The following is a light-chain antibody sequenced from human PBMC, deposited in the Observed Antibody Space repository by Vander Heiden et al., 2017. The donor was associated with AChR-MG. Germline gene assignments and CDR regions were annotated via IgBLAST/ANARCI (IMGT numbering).Light chain of an antibody. Sequence: DIQMTQSPSAMSAYVGDRVTITCRASQGIASYLAWFQQKPGKVPKRLIYGASTLQSGVPSRFSGSGSGTEFTLTISSLQPEDFATYYCLQHNAYPITFGQGTRLEIK. V-gene: IGKV1-17*03. J-gene: IGKJ5*01. CDR1: QGIASY. CDR3: LQHNAYPIT. CDR2: GAS.